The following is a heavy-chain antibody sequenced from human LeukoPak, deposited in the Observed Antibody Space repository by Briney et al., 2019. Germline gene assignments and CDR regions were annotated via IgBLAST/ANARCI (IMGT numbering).Heavy chain of an antibody. CDR2: IYSGGSA. CDR1: DDSISRSSYY. CDR3: ARGLYEGGWFHFDS. D-gene: IGHD6-19*01. J-gene: IGHJ4*02. Sequence: SEPLSLTCTVSDDSISRSSYYWAWMRHPPGKRLEWIGNIYSGGSAYYTPSLSSRVIISIDTSKNPLSLELTSVTAADMAVYYCARGLYEGGWFHFDSWGQGSLVTVSS. V-gene: IGHV4-39*02.